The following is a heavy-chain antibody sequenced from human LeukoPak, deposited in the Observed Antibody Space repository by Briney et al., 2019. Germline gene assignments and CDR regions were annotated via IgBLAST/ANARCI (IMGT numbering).Heavy chain of an antibody. D-gene: IGHD6-13*01. J-gene: IGHJ4*02. CDR3: AREEAAAGTSAFDY. CDR1: RFTFSDYY. V-gene: IGHV3-11*01. Sequence: PGGSLRLSCAASRFTFSDYYMSWIRQAPGKGLEWVSYISSSGSTIYYADSVKGRFTISRDNAKNSLYLQMNSLRAEDTAVYYCAREEAAAGTSAFDYWGQGTLVTVSS. CDR2: ISSSGSTI.